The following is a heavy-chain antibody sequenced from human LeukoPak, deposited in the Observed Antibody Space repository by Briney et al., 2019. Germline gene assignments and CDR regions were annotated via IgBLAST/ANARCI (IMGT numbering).Heavy chain of an antibody. CDR3: ASGLLRFLEWPNYYYYYMNV. V-gene: IGHV4-30-2*02. Sequence: SQTLSLTCTVSGGSISSGGYYWSWIRQPPGKGLEWIGYIYHSGSTYYNPSLKSRVTISVDTSKNQFSLKLSSVTAADTAVYYCASGLLRFLEWPNYYYYYMNVWGKGTTVTVSS. D-gene: IGHD3-3*01. CDR1: GGSISSGGYY. CDR2: IYHSGST. J-gene: IGHJ6*03.